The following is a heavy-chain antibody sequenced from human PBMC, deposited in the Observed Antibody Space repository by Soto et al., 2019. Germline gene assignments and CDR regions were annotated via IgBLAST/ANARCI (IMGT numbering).Heavy chain of an antibody. CDR2: INAYNGNT. D-gene: IGHD4-17*01. V-gene: IGHV1-18*01. Sequence: QVQLVQSGAEVKRPGASVKVSWKASGYSFPSSTISWVRQAPGQGLEWMGWINAYNGNTKYTQKLQGRFTMTTDTSTSTAYMELENLRSDDTAMYFCAIANYGDNDYWGQGTLVTVSS. J-gene: IGHJ4*02. CDR3: AIANYGDNDY. CDR1: GYSFPSST.